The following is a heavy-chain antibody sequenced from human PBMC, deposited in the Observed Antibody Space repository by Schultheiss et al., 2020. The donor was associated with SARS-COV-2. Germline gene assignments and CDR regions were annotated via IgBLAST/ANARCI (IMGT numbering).Heavy chain of an antibody. CDR1: GYTFTSYG. CDR2: ISAYNGNT. Sequence: ASVKVSCKASGYTFTSYGISWVRQAPGQGLEWMGWISAYNGNTNYAQKLQGRVTMTTDTSTSTAYMELRSLRSDDTAVYYCARVIEYSSSYMRFGAYYYYGMDVWGKGTTVTVSS. D-gene: IGHD6-6*01. V-gene: IGHV1-18*01. CDR3: ARVIEYSSSYMRFGAYYYYGMDV. J-gene: IGHJ6*04.